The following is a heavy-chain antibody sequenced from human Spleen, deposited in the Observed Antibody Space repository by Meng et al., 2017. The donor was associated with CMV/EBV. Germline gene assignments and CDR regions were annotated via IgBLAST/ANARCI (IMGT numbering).Heavy chain of an antibody. CDR1: GASISSGNW. J-gene: IGHJ4*02. D-gene: IGHD2-2*01. CDR3: TTWAIPSYCSSASCYGAFDY. CDR2: IFHSGST. Sequence: SETLSLTCAVSGASISSGNWWSWVRQPPGKGLEWIGEIFHSGSTNYNPSLKSRVTISVDKSKNQFSLRLRSVTAADTAVYYCTTWAIPSYCSSASCYGAFDYWGQGTLVTVSS. V-gene: IGHV4-4*02.